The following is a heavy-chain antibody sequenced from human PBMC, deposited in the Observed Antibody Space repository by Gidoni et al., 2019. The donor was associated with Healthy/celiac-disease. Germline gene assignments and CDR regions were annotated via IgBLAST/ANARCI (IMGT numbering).Heavy chain of an antibody. CDR2: ISSSSSYI. Sequence: EVQLVESGGGLVKPGGSLRLSCAASRFTFSSYSMNWVRQAPGKGLEWVSSISSSSSYIYYADSVKGRFTISRDNAKNSLYLQMNSLRAEDTAVYYCASLGYYYDSSGYYSGDYWGQGTLVTVSS. CDR1: RFTFSSYS. J-gene: IGHJ4*02. CDR3: ASLGYYYDSSGYYSGDY. V-gene: IGHV3-21*01. D-gene: IGHD3-22*01.